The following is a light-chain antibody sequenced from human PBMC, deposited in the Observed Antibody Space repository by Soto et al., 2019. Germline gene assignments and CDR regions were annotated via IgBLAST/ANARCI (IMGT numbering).Light chain of an antibody. V-gene: IGKV1-39*01. CDR1: RNVNNF. J-gene: IGKJ5*01. CDR2: GAS. Sequence: DIQITQSPSSLSSSVRESVTITCRASRNVNNFLNWYQQKPGKAPDLLIYGASRLQIGVPSRFTGSGSETDFTLTISSLQPEDFATYFCQQSFSFPPTFGQGTRLEIK. CDR3: QQSFSFPPT.